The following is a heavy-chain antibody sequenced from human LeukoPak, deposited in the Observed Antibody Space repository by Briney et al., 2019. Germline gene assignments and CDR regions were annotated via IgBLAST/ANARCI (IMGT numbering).Heavy chain of an antibody. V-gene: IGHV3-21*01. Sequence: GGSLRLSCAASGFTFSSYSMNWVRQAPGKGLEWVSSISSSSSYIYYADSVKGRFTISRDNAKNSLYLQMNSLRAEDTAVYYCARDAKLEVGATTSDYWGQGTLATVSS. CDR3: ARDAKLEVGATTSDY. CDR2: ISSSSSYI. CDR1: GFTFSSYS. D-gene: IGHD1-26*01. J-gene: IGHJ4*02.